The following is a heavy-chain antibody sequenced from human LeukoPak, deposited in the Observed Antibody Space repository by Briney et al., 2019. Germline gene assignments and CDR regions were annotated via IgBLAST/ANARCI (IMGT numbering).Heavy chain of an antibody. Sequence: SETLSLTCTVSGGSISSYYWSWIRQPPGKGLEWIGYIYGSTNYNPSLKSRVTISVDTSKNQFSLKLSSVTAADTAVYYCARLGESYPCSSSWYPDYWGQGTLVTVSS. D-gene: IGHD6-13*01. CDR1: GGSISSYY. CDR3: ARLGESYPCSSSWYPDY. J-gene: IGHJ4*02. V-gene: IGHV4-59*12. CDR2: IYGST.